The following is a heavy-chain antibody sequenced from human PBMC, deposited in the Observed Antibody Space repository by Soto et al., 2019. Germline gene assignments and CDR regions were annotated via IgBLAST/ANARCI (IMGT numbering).Heavy chain of an antibody. CDR2: INPSGGNT. V-gene: IGHV1-46*01. D-gene: IGHD3-22*01. J-gene: IGHJ5*02. CDR1: GYTFTSYY. Sequence: VKVSCKASGYTFTSYYMHWVRQAPGQGLEWMGIINPSGGNTSYAQKFQGRVTMTRDTSTSTVYMELSSLRSEDTAVYYCARDLADSSGGGRWLDPWGQGTLVTVSS. CDR3: ARDLADSSGGGRWLDP.